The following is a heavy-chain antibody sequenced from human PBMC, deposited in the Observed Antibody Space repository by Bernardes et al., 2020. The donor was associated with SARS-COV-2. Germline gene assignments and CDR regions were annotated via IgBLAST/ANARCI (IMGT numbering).Heavy chain of an antibody. V-gene: IGHV3-30*01. Sequence: GGSLRLSCAASGFTFRSSAMHWVRQAPGPGLAWVAVISYDGSNKYYADSVKGRFTISRDNSKNTLYLQMNSLRAEDTAVYYCARCHSKTYYYYMDVWGKGTTVTGSS. CDR3: ARCHSKTYYYYMDV. J-gene: IGHJ6*03. CDR1: GFTFRSSA. D-gene: IGHD4-4*01. CDR2: ISYDGSNK.